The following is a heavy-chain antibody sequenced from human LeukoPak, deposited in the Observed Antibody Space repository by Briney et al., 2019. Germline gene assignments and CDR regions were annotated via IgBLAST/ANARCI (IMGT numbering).Heavy chain of an antibody. CDR3: AGSGSYSTWFDP. CDR2: ISFDGSKK. V-gene: IGHV3-30*04. J-gene: IGHJ5*02. D-gene: IGHD3-10*01. Sequence: DPAGSLRLSCAASGFTLSNYAMRCVRQAPGKWMEWVTVISFDGSKKYYADSVKGRFSISRDNSKNTLYLQMNRLRAEDTAVYYCAGSGSYSTWFDPWGQGTLVTVSS. CDR1: GFTLSNYA.